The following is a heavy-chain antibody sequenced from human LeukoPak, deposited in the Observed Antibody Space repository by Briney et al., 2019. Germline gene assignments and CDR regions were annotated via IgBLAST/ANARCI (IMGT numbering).Heavy chain of an antibody. J-gene: IGHJ3*02. Sequence: PSQTLSLTCTVSGGSISSGDYYWSWIRQPPGKGLEWIGYIYYSGSTYYNPSLKSRVTISVDTSKNQLSLKLSSVTAADTAVYYCARVMGIMITSYAFDIWGQGTMVTVSS. CDR1: GGSISSGDYY. D-gene: IGHD3-16*01. V-gene: IGHV4-30-4*01. CDR3: ARVMGIMITSYAFDI. CDR2: IYYSGST.